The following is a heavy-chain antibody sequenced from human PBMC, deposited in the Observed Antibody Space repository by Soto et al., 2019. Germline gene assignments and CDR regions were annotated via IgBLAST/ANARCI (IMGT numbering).Heavy chain of an antibody. CDR1: RYIFTTYY. D-gene: IGHD2-21*02. J-gene: IGHJ6*02. V-gene: IGHV1-46*04. CDR3: ARDNMVTQSSYYYYGLDV. CDR2: INPSGNST. Sequence: QVQLVQSGAEVKKPGASVKVSCKASRYIFTTYYMHWCRQPPGQGLEWMGIINPSGNSTTFAQNLEDRVTKTRDTSTSTFYMQMSSLRSEDKAVYYCARDNMVTQSSYYYYGLDVWGQGTTVTVSS.